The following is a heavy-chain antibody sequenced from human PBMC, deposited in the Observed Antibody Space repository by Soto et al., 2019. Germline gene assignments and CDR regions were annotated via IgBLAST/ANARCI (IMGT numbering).Heavy chain of an antibody. CDR2: INPNSGGT. CDR3: ARATMVLGVIIIDYYGMDV. J-gene: IGHJ6*02. D-gene: IGHD3-10*01. Sequence: QVQLVQSGAEVQKPGASVKVSCKASGYTFTGYYMHWVRQAPGQGLEWMGCINPNSGGTNYAQKFQGRVTMTMDTSISTAYMELSRLRSDDTAVYYCARATMVLGVIIIDYYGMDVWVQGTTVTVSS. CDR1: GYTFTGYY. V-gene: IGHV1-2*02.